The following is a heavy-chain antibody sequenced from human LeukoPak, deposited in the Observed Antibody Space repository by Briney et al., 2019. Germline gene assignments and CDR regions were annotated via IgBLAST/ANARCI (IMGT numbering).Heavy chain of an antibody. CDR2: INPGTGRT. J-gene: IGHJ6*03. CDR3: ARDGPRYTSSSTDYMDV. CDR1: GYSFTHYY. V-gene: IGHV1-46*01. Sequence: ASVKVSCKASGYSFTHYYIHWVRQAPGQGLEWMGIINPGTGRTSYAQSFQGRATMTSDTSTSTVYIELTSLRSEDTAVYYCARDGPRYTSSSTDYMDVWGEGTTVTVSS. D-gene: IGHD6-13*01.